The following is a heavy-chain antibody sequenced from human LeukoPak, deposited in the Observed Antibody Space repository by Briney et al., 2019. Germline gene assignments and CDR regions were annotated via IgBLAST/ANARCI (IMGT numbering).Heavy chain of an antibody. Sequence: GGSLRLSCAASGFTVRSSFMNWVRQAPGKGLEWVSLLSNTDNSFYTDSVKGRFTLSRDNSKNTLYLQMNSLRAEDTAVYYCARGIAVAGYDYWGQGTLVTVSS. V-gene: IGHV3-66*01. J-gene: IGHJ4*02. CDR1: GFTVRSSF. CDR3: ARGIAVAGYDY. CDR2: LSNTDNS. D-gene: IGHD6-19*01.